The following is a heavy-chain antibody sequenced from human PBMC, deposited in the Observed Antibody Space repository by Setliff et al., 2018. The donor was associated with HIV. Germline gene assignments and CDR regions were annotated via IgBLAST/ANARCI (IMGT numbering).Heavy chain of an antibody. V-gene: IGHV3-7*01. D-gene: IGHD1-26*01. CDR1: GFTFSSAW. CDR3: ARDRVVGATLDPLDL. Sequence: HPGGSLRLSCAASGFTFSSAWMGWVRQAPAKGLEWVANISPDGSATYYVDSVKGRFTISRDNAKNSPYLQMNSLRAEDTAVYYCARDRVVGATLDPLDLWGQGTMVTVSS. CDR2: ISPDGSAT. J-gene: IGHJ3*01.